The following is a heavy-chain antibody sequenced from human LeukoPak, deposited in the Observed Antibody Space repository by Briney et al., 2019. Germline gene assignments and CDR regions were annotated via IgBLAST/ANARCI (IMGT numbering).Heavy chain of an antibody. Sequence: GRSLRLSCAASGFTFSSYGMHWVRQAPGKGLEWVAVIWYDGSNKYYADSVKGRFTISRDNSKNTLYLQMNSLRAEDTAVYYCARVIAAAGTLDYWGQGTLVTVSS. CDR2: IWYDGSNK. CDR1: GFTFSSYG. D-gene: IGHD6-13*01. CDR3: ARVIAAAGTLDY. J-gene: IGHJ4*02. V-gene: IGHV3-33*01.